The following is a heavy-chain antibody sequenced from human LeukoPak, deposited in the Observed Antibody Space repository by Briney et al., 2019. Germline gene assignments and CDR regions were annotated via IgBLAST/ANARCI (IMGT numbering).Heavy chain of an antibody. Sequence: GGSLRLSCAASGFTFTSYVMSWVRQAPGKGLEWVASVGGGGDYTYYSDSVKGRFTISRDNSENTVYLQMKSLRAEDTAVYYCLRRTASDFWGQGALVTVSS. D-gene: IGHD2-21*02. J-gene: IGHJ4*02. CDR2: VGGGGDYT. V-gene: IGHV3-23*01. CDR3: LRRTASDF. CDR1: GFTFTSYV.